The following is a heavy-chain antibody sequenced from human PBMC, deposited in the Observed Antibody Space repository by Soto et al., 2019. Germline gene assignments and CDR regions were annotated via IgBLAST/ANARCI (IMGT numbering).Heavy chain of an antibody. Sequence: QEQLVQSGAEVKKPGSSVKVSCKASGGTFSTHAITWVRQAPGQGLEWMGGLNPIFGTTNYAQKFQGRLTITADTSTTTAYMELSSLRSHETAVYYCARSYSFGGVISPTFDYWGQGTLVTVSS. D-gene: IGHD3-16*02. CDR3: ARSYSFGGVISPTFDY. CDR2: LNPIFGTT. V-gene: IGHV1-69*06. J-gene: IGHJ4*02. CDR1: GGTFSTHA.